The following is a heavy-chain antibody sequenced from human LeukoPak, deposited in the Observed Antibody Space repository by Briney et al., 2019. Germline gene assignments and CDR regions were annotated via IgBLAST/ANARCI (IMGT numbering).Heavy chain of an antibody. CDR2: INPDSGGT. Sequence: ASVKVSCKASGYSFTGYYMHWVRQAPGQGLEWMGWINPDSGGTNYAQKFQGRVTLTRDTSINTAYMQLSRLKSDDTAVYYCATPLWFGESLTYFDYWGQGTLVIVSS. V-gene: IGHV1-2*02. CDR1: GYSFTGYY. J-gene: IGHJ4*02. D-gene: IGHD3-10*01. CDR3: ATPLWFGESLTYFDY.